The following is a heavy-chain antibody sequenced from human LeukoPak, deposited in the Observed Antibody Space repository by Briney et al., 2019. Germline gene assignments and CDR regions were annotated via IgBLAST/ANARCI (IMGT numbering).Heavy chain of an antibody. V-gene: IGHV4-38-2*01. CDR2: IYHSGST. Sequence: SETLSLTCVVSGYSISSGYYWGWIRQAPGKGLEWIGSIYHSGSTHYNPSLKSRVTISVDTPKNQFSLKLSAVTAADTAVYYCARNGTSSYFDYWGQGTLVTVSS. CDR3: ARNGTSSYFDY. CDR1: GYSISSGYY. D-gene: IGHD2-2*01. J-gene: IGHJ4*02.